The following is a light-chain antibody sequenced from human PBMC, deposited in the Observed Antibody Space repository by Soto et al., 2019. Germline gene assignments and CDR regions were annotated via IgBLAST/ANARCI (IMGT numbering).Light chain of an antibody. Sequence: IVLTQSPATLSLSPGERATLSCTASQHVTTTYIAWYQQKFGQAPRLLLYGASTRATGTPDRFTGGGCGTDFTLTISRVEPEDFAVYYCQQYDSSFTFGGGTKVEMK. CDR3: QQYDSSFT. CDR2: GAS. V-gene: IGKV3-20*01. J-gene: IGKJ4*01. CDR1: QHVTTTY.